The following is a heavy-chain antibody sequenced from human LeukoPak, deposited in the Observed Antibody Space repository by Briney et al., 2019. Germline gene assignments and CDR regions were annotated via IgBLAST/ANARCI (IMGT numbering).Heavy chain of an antibody. J-gene: IGHJ4*02. CDR1: GXTFSTYS. Sequence: PGGSLRLSCTASGXTFSTYSVIWVRQAPGKGLEWVSYIRSSGSTTYYADSVQGRFTISRDDAENSLYLQMNSLRDEDTAVYYCARVNYYALDYWGQGALVTVSS. CDR2: IRSSGSTT. V-gene: IGHV3-48*02. D-gene: IGHD3-10*01. CDR3: ARVNYYALDY.